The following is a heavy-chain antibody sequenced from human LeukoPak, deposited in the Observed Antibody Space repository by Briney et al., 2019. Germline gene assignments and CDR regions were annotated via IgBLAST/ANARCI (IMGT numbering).Heavy chain of an antibody. CDR1: GYTFTGYG. CDR2: ISPYNGKT. D-gene: IGHD3-9*01. V-gene: IGHV1-18*01. J-gene: IGHJ4*02. Sequence: ASVKVSCKASGYTFTGYGLSWVRQAPGQGLEWMGWISPYNGKTNYAEKLQGRVTMTTDTSTSTAYMELRSLRSDDTAVYFCARDLVYYDILTGPSCDYWGQGILVTVSS. CDR3: ARDLVYYDILTGPSCDY.